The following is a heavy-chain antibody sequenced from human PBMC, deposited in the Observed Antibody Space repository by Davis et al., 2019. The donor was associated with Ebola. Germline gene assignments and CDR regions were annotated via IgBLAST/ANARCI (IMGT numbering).Heavy chain of an antibody. D-gene: IGHD4-17*01. CDR2: IDPSDSYT. Sequence: GGSLRLSCKGSGYSFTSHWIVWVRQMPGKGLEWMGRIDPSDSYTNYSPSFQGHVTISADKSISTAYLQWSSLKASDTAMYYCARHETVTSIFDYWGQGTLVTVSS. J-gene: IGHJ4*02. CDR1: GYSFTSHW. V-gene: IGHV5-10-1*01. CDR3: ARHETVTSIFDY.